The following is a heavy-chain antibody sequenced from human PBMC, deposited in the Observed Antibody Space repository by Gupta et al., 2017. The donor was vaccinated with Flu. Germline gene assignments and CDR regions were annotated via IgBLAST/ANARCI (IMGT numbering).Heavy chain of an antibody. J-gene: IGHJ5*02. D-gene: IGHD3-16*02. CDR1: GLTFSSYA. V-gene: IGHV3-23*01. CDR3: AKGRGTGSYLGGA. CDR2: ISGGGGVT. Sequence: EVQLLESGGGLVQPGGSLRLSCAASGLTFSSYAMSWVRQAPGKGLEWVSAISGGGGVTYYADAVKGRLTVSRDNSKKTLDLQMNRLRAEDTAVYYCAKGRGTGSYLGGAWGQGTLVTVSS.